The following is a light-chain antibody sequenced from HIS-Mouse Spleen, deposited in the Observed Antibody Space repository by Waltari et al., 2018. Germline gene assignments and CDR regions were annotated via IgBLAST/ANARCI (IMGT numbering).Light chain of an antibody. J-gene: IGLJ3*02. CDR1: SSNIRSTS. CDR2: RNT. V-gene: IGLV1-47*01. Sequence: QSVLTQPPSASGTPGPRVTISCSASSSNIRSTSVNWYQQPPGPAPKLRIYRNTRRPSGVPDRFSGSKSGTSASLAISGLRSEDEADYYCAAWDDSLSGPWVFGGGTKLTVL. CDR3: AAWDDSLSGPWV.